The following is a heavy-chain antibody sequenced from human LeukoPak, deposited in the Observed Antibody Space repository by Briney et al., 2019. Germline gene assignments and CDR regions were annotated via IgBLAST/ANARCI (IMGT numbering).Heavy chain of an antibody. CDR1: GFTFSSYA. D-gene: IGHD3-3*01. CDR2: ISGSGGST. CDR3: ARDPDFWSGYSDYYYGMDV. Sequence: GGSLRLSCAASGFTFSSYAMSWVRQAPGKGLEWVSAISGSGGSTYYADSVKGRFTISRDNSKNTLYLQMNSLRAEDTAVYYCARDPDFWSGYSDYYYGMDVWGQGTTVTVSS. V-gene: IGHV3-23*01. J-gene: IGHJ6*02.